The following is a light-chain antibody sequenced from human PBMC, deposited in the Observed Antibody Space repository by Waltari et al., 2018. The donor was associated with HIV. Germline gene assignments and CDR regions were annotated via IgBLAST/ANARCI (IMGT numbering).Light chain of an antibody. V-gene: IGKV3-20*01. CDR2: GAS. CDR3: QQYGSPLPWT. CDR1: QSVRSNF. J-gene: IGKJ1*01. Sequence: EIVLTQSPATLYLSPGERATLSCRASQSVRSNFLAWYQQKPGQAPRLLMYGASSRAIDIPDRFSGSGSGADFTLTISRLEPEDFAIYYCQQYGSPLPWTFGQGTKVEIK.